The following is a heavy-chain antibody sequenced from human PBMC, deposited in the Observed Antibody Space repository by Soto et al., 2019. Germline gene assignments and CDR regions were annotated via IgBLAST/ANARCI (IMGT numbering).Heavy chain of an antibody. D-gene: IGHD2-2*01. Sequence: ASVKVSCKASGYTFTNYGIIWVRQAPGQGLEWMGWISADNGNTKYAENLQGRITLTTNTSTGTAYMGLSSLRSDDTAVYYCATGIVVVPAAGFYNWFDPWGQGTLVTVSS. V-gene: IGHV1-18*01. CDR1: GYTFTNYG. J-gene: IGHJ5*02. CDR2: ISADNGNT. CDR3: ATGIVVVPAAGFYNWFDP.